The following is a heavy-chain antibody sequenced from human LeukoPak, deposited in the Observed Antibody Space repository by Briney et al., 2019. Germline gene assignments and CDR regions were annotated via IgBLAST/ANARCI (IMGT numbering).Heavy chain of an antibody. CDR2: INPNSGGT. CDR1: GYTFTGYY. Sequence: ASVKVSCKASGYTFTGYYMHWVRQAPGQGLEWMGWINPNSGGTNYAQKFQGRVTMTRDTSISTAYMELSRLRSDDTAVYYCARGSSSGYYPSWYYWGQGTLVTVSS. CDR3: ARGSSSGYYPSWYY. D-gene: IGHD3-22*01. J-gene: IGHJ4*02. V-gene: IGHV1-2*02.